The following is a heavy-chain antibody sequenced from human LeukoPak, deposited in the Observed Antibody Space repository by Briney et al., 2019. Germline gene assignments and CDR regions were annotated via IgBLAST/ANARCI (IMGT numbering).Heavy chain of an antibody. CDR1: GGSISSGSYY. V-gene: IGHV4-61*02. Sequence: SQNLSLTCTVSGGSISSGSYYWRWIRQPAGKGLEWIGRIYTSGSTNYNPSLKSRVTISVDTSKNQFSLKLSSVTAADTAVYYCARALGYCSSTSCYDAFDIWGQGTMVTVSS. J-gene: IGHJ3*02. CDR2: IYTSGST. CDR3: ARALGYCSSTSCYDAFDI. D-gene: IGHD2-2*01.